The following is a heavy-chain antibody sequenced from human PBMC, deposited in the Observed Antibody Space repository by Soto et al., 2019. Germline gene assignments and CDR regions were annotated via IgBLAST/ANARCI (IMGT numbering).Heavy chain of an antibody. J-gene: IGHJ6*02. D-gene: IGHD2-2*03. CDR1: GYTFTSYD. Sequence: EASVKVSCKASGYTFTSYDINWVRQATGQGLEWMGWMNPNSGNTGYAQKFQGRVTMTRNTSISTAYMELGSLRSEDTAVYYCARGRGGYCSSTSCSHYYGMDVWGQGTTVTVSS. CDR2: MNPNSGNT. CDR3: ARGRGGYCSSTSCSHYYGMDV. V-gene: IGHV1-8*01.